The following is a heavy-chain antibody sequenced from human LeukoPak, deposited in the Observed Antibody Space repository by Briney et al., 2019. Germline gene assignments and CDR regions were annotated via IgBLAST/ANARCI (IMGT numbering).Heavy chain of an antibody. V-gene: IGHV1-69*13. CDR2: IVPIFRST. Sequence: ATVKVSCKASGGTFSSYGVSWVRQAPGQGLEWMGGIVPIFRSTTYAQKFRGRVMITADESMTTAYMELSSLRSEDTAVYYCARSQGAGYNVYHFDYWGQGTLVTVSS. CDR3: ARSQGAGYNVYHFDY. D-gene: IGHD5-24*01. J-gene: IGHJ4*02. CDR1: GGTFSSYG.